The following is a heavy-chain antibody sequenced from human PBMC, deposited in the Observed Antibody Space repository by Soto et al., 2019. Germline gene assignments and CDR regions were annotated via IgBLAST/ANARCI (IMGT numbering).Heavy chain of an antibody. D-gene: IGHD3-3*01. V-gene: IGHV3-15*07. J-gene: IGHJ5*02. Sequence: GGSLRLSCAASGFTFSNAWMNWVRQAPGKGLEWVGRIKSKTDGGTTDYAAPVKGRFTISRDDSKNTLYLQMNSLKTEDTAVYYCIRDPMYYDFWSGYYGNWFDPWGQGTLVTVSS. CDR3: IRDPMYYDFWSGYYGNWFDP. CDR2: IKSKTDGGTT. CDR1: GFTFSNAW.